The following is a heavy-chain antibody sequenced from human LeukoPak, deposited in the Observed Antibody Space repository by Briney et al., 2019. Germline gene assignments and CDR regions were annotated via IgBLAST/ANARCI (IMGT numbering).Heavy chain of an antibody. J-gene: IGHJ4*02. CDR2: IKQDESEK. CDR3: ARALMVRGVEFDY. CDR1: GFTFSSYW. Sequence: GGSLRLSCAASGFTFSSYWMSWVRQAPGKGLEWVANIKQDESEKYYVDSVKGRFSISRDNAKNSLYLQMNSLRAEDTAVYYCARALMVRGVEFDYWGQGTLVTVSS. D-gene: IGHD3-10*01. V-gene: IGHV3-7*01.